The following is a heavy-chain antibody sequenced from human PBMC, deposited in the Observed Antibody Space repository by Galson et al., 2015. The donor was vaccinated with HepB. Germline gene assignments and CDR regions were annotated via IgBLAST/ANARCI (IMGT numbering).Heavy chain of an antibody. Sequence: SCKASGYTFTSYAMNWVRQAPGQGLEWMGWINTNTGNPTYAQGFTGRFVFSLDTSVSTAYLQISSLKAEDTAVYYCARGRAQFFGWGITTNNDAFDIWGQGTMVTVSS. CDR2: INTNTGNP. V-gene: IGHV7-4-1*02. CDR1: GYTFTSYA. J-gene: IGHJ3*02. D-gene: IGHD3-3*01. CDR3: ARGRAQFFGWGITTNNDAFDI.